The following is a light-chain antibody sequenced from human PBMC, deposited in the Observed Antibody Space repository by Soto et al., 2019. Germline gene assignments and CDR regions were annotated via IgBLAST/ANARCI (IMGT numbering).Light chain of an antibody. V-gene: IGKV1-39*01. CDR3: QQSYSSPLT. Sequence: DIQMTQSPSSLSASWGDRATITCRSGNPISTYLIWYQQKAGRGPKLLIFSGSSLKRGVPSRFTGSGSGTDFTLTISSLQPEDFATYYCQQSYSSPLTFGQGTRLE. CDR1: NPISTY. J-gene: IGKJ2*01. CDR2: SGS.